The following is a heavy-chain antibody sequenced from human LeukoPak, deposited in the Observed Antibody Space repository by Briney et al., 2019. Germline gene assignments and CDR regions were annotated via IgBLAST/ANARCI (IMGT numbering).Heavy chain of an antibody. CDR1: GFTFNSYA. D-gene: IGHD6-6*01. CDR3: AKGAPYSSSLSNWFDP. J-gene: IGHJ5*02. Sequence: GGSLRLSCAASGFTFNSYAMSWVRQAPGKGLEWVSSISGSGGSTYYADSVKGRFTISRDNSKNTLFLHMNSLRPEDTAVYYCAKGAPYSSSLSNWFDPWGQGTLVTVSS. CDR2: ISGSGGST. V-gene: IGHV3-23*01.